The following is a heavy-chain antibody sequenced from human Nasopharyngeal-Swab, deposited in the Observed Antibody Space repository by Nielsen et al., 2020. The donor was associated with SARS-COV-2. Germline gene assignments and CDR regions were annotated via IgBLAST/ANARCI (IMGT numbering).Heavy chain of an antibody. CDR3: ARSMPSRYYYYGMDV. J-gene: IGHJ6*02. D-gene: IGHD2-2*01. Sequence: KVSCKGSGYSFTSYWIGWVRQMPGKGLEWMGIIYPGDSDTRYSPSFQGQVTISADKSISTAYLQWSSLKASDTAMCYCARSMPSRYYYYGMDVWGQGTTVTVSS. V-gene: IGHV5-51*01. CDR2: IYPGDSDT. CDR1: GYSFTSYW.